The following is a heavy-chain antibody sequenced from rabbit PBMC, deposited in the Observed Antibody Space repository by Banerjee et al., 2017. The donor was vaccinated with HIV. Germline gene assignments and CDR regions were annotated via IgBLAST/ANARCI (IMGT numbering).Heavy chain of an antibody. V-gene: IGHV1S45*01. J-gene: IGHJ4*01. CDR2: INTSSGNT. CDR1: GSDISSNA. CDR3: ARDLAGVIGWNFTL. D-gene: IGHD4-1*01. Sequence: QEQLEESGGGLVQPEGSLTLTCKASGSDISSNAMCWVRQAPGKGLELIACINTSSGNTVYASWAKGRFTISKTSSTTVTLQMTSLTAADTATYFCARDLAGVIGWNFTLWGPGTLVTVS.